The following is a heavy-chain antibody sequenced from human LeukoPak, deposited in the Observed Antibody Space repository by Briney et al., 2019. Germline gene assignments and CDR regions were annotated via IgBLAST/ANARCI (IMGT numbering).Heavy chain of an antibody. CDR1: GFRFEDYT. J-gene: IGHJ4*02. CDR2: ITWDGTMS. CDR3: AKDIIPAGYDISLDD. D-gene: IGHD5-12*01. Sequence: GGSLRLSCAGSGFRFEDYTFHWVRQAPGKGLEWVAVITWDGTMSAYADSVKGRFTISRDNNENSLSLEMTRLRTEDTAFYYCAKDIIPAGYDISLDDWGQGTLVTVSS. V-gene: IGHV3-43*01.